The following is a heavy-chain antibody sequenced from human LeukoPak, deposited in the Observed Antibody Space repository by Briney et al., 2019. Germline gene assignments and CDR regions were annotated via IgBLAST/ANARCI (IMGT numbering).Heavy chain of an antibody. CDR2: ISYDGRNK. CDR3: AKGGIVEFDY. CDR1: GFTFSSYG. J-gene: IGHJ4*02. V-gene: IGHV3-30*18. D-gene: IGHD1-26*01. Sequence: GGSLRLSCAASGFTFSSYGMHWVRQAPGKGLEWVAVISYDGRNKYYADSVKGRFTISRDNSKNTLYLQMNSLRAEDTAVYYCAKGGIVEFDYWGQGTLVTVSS.